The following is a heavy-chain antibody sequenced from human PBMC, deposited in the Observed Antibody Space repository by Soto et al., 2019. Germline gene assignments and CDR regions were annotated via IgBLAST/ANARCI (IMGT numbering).Heavy chain of an antibody. CDR2: ISGSGGST. CDR3: AKGVRYDYVWGSNRYKGDY. CDR1: GFTFSSYA. Sequence: PRLSLAASGFTFSSYAMSWVRQAPGKGLEWVSAISGSGGSTYYADSVKGCFTISRDNSKNTLYMQVNSLRTKYTAVYYCAKGVRYDYVWGSNRYKGDYWGQGTLVTVSS. J-gene: IGHJ4*02. D-gene: IGHD3-16*02. V-gene: IGHV3-23*01.